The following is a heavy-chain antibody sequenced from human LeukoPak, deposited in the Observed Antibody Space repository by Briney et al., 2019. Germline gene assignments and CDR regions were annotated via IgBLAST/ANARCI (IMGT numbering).Heavy chain of an antibody. CDR1: GGSISSYY. CDR3: ARQGEFRKLNFDY. D-gene: IGHD3-16*01. V-gene: IGHV4-59*08. J-gene: IGHJ4*02. CDR2: IYYTGST. Sequence: SETLSLTCTVSGGSISSYYWSWIRQSPGKGLEWIGYIYYTGSTNYNPSLKSRVTISVDTSKNQFSLKLSSVTVADTAVYYCARQGEFRKLNFDYWGQGTLVTVSS.